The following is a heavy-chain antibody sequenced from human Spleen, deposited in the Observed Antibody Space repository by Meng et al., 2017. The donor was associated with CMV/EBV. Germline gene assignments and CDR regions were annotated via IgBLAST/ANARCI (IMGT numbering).Heavy chain of an antibody. CDR3: ARTKYYDFWSGAVDAFDI. Sequence: GESLKISCAASGFTVSSNYMSWVRQAPGKGLVWVSRINSDGSSTSYADSVKGRFTISRDNAKNTLYLQMNSLRAEDTAVYYCARTKYYDFWSGAVDAFDIWGQGTMVTVSS. CDR2: INSDGSST. V-gene: IGHV3-74*01. J-gene: IGHJ3*02. D-gene: IGHD3-3*01. CDR1: GFTVSSNY.